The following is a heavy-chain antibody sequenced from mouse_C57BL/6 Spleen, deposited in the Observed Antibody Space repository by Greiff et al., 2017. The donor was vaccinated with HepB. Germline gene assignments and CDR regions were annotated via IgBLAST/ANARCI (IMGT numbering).Heavy chain of an antibody. CDR3: ARRGGYYGSFYAMDY. Sequence: VQLQQSGAELVRPGSSVKLSCKASGYTFTSYWMHWVKQRPIQGLEWIGNIDPSDSETHYNQKFKDKATLTVDKSSSTAYMQLSSLTSEDSAVYYCARRGGYYGSFYAMDYWGQGTSVTVSS. J-gene: IGHJ4*01. CDR2: IDPSDSET. CDR1: GYTFTSYW. V-gene: IGHV1-52*01. D-gene: IGHD1-1*01.